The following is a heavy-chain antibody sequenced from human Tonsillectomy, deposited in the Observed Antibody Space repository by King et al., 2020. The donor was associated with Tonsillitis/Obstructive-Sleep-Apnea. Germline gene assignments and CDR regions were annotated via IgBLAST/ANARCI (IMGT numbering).Heavy chain of an antibody. Sequence: VQLVESGGDLVQPGGSLRLSCAASGLTFSNYAMSWVRQAPGKGLEWVSAISGNGGSTYYADSVKGRFTISRDNSKNTLYLQMNSLRAEDTAGYYCANRNYYGSGSYFYYFDYWGQGTLVTVSS. CDR1: GLTFSNYA. V-gene: IGHV3-23*04. CDR2: ISGNGGST. CDR3: ANRNYYGSGSYFYYFDY. D-gene: IGHD3-10*01. J-gene: IGHJ4*02.